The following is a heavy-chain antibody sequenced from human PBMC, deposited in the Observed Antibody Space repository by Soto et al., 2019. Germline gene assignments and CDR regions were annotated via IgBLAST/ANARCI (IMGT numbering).Heavy chain of an antibody. CDR3: ARGDSYYDFWSGYYRALHYFDY. D-gene: IGHD3-3*01. CDR1: GGSISSSSHH. V-gene: IGHV4-39*07. Sequence: SETLSLTCTVSGGSISSSSHHWGWIRQPPGKGLEWIGEINHSGSTNYNPSLKSRVTISVDTSKNQFSLKLSSVTAADTAVYYCARGDSYYDFWSGYYRALHYFDYWGQGTLVTVSS. J-gene: IGHJ4*02. CDR2: INHSGST.